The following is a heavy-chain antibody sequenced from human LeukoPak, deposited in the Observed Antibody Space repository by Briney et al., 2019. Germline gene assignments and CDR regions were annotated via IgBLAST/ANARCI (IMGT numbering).Heavy chain of an antibody. CDR2: ISAYNGNT. CDR1: GYTFTSYG. V-gene: IGHV1-18*01. CDR3: ARWEVPYYDILTGYGAWDY. Sequence: ASVKVSCKASGYTFTSYGISWVRQAPGQGLEWMGWISAYNGNTNYAQKLQGRVTMTTDTSTSTAYMELRSLRSDDTAVYYCARWEVPYYDILTGYGAWDYCGQGTLVTVSS. D-gene: IGHD3-9*01. J-gene: IGHJ4*02.